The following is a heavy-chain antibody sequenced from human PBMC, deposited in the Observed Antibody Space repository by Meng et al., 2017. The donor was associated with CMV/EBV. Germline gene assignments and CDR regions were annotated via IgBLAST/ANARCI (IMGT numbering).Heavy chain of an antibody. D-gene: IGHD6-19*01. CDR2: IYTSGST. Sequence: QVQLPESGPGLVKPSETLAFTCTVPGGSISSYSWSWIRQPAGKGLEWIGRIYTSGSTNYNPSLKSRVTMSVDTSKNQFSLKLSSVTAADTAVYYCARDSSGWYPHFDYWGQGTLVTVSS. CDR1: GGSISSYS. V-gene: IGHV4-4*07. CDR3: ARDSSGWYPHFDY. J-gene: IGHJ4*02.